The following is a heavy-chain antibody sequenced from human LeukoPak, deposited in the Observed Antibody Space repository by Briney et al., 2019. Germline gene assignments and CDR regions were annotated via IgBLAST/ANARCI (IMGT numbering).Heavy chain of an antibody. CDR1: GVTFSSYE. D-gene: IGHD3-10*01. V-gene: IGHV3-48*03. Sequence: PGGSLRLSCAASGVTFSSYEMNWVRQAPGKGGEGGTYISSSGSTKYYADSVKGRFTISRDNAKNSLYLQMNSLRAEDTAVYYCARASITMVRGEDYGMDVWGKGTTVTVSS. J-gene: IGHJ6*04. CDR3: ARASITMVRGEDYGMDV. CDR2: ISSSGSTK.